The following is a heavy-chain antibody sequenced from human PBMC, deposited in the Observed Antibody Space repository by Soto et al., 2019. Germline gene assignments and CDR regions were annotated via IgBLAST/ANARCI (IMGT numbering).Heavy chain of an antibody. D-gene: IGHD3-10*01. CDR2: IYSSGNT. Sequence: SETLSLTCTVSGGSLSNHYWTWIRQSPGKGLEWIGYIYSSGNTNYNPSLKSRVTISVDTSKNQFSLKLTSVTAADTAVYYCARGGSRDSGTYHNRWFDPWGQGTRVTVSS. V-gene: IGHV4-59*11. CDR3: ARGGSRDSGTYHNRWFDP. J-gene: IGHJ5*02. CDR1: GGSLSNHY.